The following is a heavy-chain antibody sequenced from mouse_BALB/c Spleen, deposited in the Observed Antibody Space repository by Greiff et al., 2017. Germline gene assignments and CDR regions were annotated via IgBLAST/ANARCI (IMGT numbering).Heavy chain of an antibody. Sequence: VQVVESGPGLVAPSQSLSITCTVSGFSLTGYGVNWVRQPPGKGLEWLGMIWGDGSTDYNSALKSRLSISKDNSKSQVFLKMNSLQTDDTARYYCARIYYYGSSPYYYAMDYWGQGTSVTVSS. CDR1: GFSLTGYG. CDR2: IWGDGST. J-gene: IGHJ4*01. D-gene: IGHD1-1*01. CDR3: ARIYYYGSSPYYYAMDY. V-gene: IGHV2-6-7*01.